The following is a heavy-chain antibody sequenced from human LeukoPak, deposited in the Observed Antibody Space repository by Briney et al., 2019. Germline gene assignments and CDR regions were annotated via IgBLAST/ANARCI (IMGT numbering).Heavy chain of an antibody. CDR2: IIPIFGIA. CDR3: ARDRTFGGVIAAQHDY. V-gene: IGHV1-69*04. D-gene: IGHD3-16*02. Sequence: GSSVKVSCKASGGTFSNYAISWVRQAPGQGLEWMGRIIPIFGIANYAQKFQGRVTITADKSTSTAYMELSSLRSEDTAVYYCARDRTFGGVIAAQHDYWGQGTLVTVSS. CDR1: GGTFSNYA. J-gene: IGHJ4*02.